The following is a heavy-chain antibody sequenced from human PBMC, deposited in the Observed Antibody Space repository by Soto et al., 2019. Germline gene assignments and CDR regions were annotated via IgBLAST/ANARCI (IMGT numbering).Heavy chain of an antibody. D-gene: IGHD5-18*01. V-gene: IGHV4-39*01. Sequence: KTSETLSLTCTVSDGPISSSSYYCGWIRQAPGKGLEWLATIYYTGYTYHNPSLKTHVTISVDTSKDQFSLKLPSVTAADTALYYCPRSAIATQCFFDLWGPGTLITVSS. CDR1: DGPISSSSYY. J-gene: IGHJ2*01. CDR3: PRSAIATQCFFDL. CDR2: IYYTGYT.